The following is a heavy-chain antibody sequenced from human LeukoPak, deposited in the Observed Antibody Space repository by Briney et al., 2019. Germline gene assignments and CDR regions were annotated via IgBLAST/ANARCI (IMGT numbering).Heavy chain of an antibody. V-gene: IGHV3-7*03. CDR3: VKNNGWFHLAQ. Sequence: GGSLRLSCAASGFNFRDHWMDWVRQAPGKGLEWVGHIKTDGSETYYLDSLRGRFSVSRDNTNNALYLQMNSLRVEDTAVYYCVKNNGWFHLAQWGQGTLVTVSS. D-gene: IGHD6-19*01. CDR2: IKTDGSET. CDR1: GFNFRDHW. J-gene: IGHJ4*02.